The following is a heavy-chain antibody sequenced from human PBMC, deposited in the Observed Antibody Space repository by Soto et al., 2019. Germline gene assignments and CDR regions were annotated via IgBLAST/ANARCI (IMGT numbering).Heavy chain of an antibody. CDR1: GFSVGGNY. V-gene: IGHV3-53*01. CDR2: IYSGGNP. CDR3: ARVPSSDY. Sequence: GGSLRLSCAASGFSVGGNYMSWVRQAQGKGLELVSLIYSGGNPFYADSMKGRFTPSRDNSNTMLYLQMDSLRAEDTAVYYCARVPSSDYWGQGTLVTVSS. J-gene: IGHJ4*02.